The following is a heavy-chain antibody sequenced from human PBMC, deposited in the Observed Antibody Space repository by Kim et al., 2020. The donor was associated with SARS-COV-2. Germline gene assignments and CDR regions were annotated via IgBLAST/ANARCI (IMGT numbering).Heavy chain of an antibody. Sequence: GGSLRLSCAASGFTFSNAWMSWVRQAPGKGLEWVGRIKSKTDGGTTDYAAPVKGRFTISRDDSKNTLYLQMNSLKTEDTAVYYCTTDTYYYDSSGYPCWGQGTLVTVSS. CDR2: IKSKTDGGTT. J-gene: IGHJ4*02. CDR1: GFTFSNAW. V-gene: IGHV3-15*01. CDR3: TTDTYYYDSSGYPC. D-gene: IGHD3-22*01.